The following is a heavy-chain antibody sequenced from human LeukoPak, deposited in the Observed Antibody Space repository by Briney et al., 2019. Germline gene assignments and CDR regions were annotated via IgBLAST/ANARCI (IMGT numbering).Heavy chain of an antibody. CDR1: GYTFENYG. V-gene: IGHV1-2*02. J-gene: IGHJ5*02. CDR3: AREVAVAGTGWLGSA. D-gene: IGHD6-13*01. CDR2: INPNSGGT. Sequence: ASVKVSCKASGYTFENYGIMWLRQAPGQGLEWMGWINPNSGGTDYAQKFQGRVTMTRDTSISSAYMELSRLRSDDTAAYYCAREVAVAGTGWLGSAWGQGTLVTVSS.